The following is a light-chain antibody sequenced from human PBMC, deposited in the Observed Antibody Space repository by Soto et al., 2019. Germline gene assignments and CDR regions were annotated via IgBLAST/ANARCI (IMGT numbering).Light chain of an antibody. J-gene: IGLJ3*02. CDR2: EGN. V-gene: IGLV6-57*01. CDR3: QSYDNTTWV. CDR1: SGSIASNY. Sequence: NFMLTQPHSVSESPGKTVTISCTRSSGSIASNYVQWYQQRPGSSPNTVIYEGNQRPSGVPDRFSGSIDSSSNSASLIISGLKTEDEADYYCQSYDNTTWVFGGGTKLTV.